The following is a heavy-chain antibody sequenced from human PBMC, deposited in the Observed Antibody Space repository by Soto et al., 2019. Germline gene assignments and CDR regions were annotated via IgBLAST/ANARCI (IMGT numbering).Heavy chain of an antibody. Sequence: ASVKVSCKTSGYTFTSYAIHWVRQAPGQRPEWMGWINVGNGNTEYSQNFQGRVTIIRDTSASTAYMELSGLRPEDTAMYYCARVRFLEWSFDYWGQGTLVTVSS. D-gene: IGHD3-3*01. J-gene: IGHJ4*02. CDR2: INVGNGNT. CDR1: GYTFTSYA. CDR3: ARVRFLEWSFDY. V-gene: IGHV1-3*01.